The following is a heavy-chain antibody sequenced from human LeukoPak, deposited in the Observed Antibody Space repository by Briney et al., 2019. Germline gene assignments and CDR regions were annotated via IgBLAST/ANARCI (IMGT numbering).Heavy chain of an antibody. CDR2: ISSSSSTI. D-gene: IGHD2-15*01. CDR1: GFTFSSYS. J-gene: IGHJ4*02. Sequence: GGSLRLSCAASGFTFSSYSMNWVRQAPGKGLEWVSSISSSSSTIYYADSVKGRFTISRDNAKNSLYLQMNSLRAEDTAVYYCARERFVVVVAATIFDYWGQGTLVTVSS. CDR3: ARERFVVVVAATIFDY. V-gene: IGHV3-48*01.